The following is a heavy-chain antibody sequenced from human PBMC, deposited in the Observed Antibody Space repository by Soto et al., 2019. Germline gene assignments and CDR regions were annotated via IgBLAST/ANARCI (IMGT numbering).Heavy chain of an antibody. Sequence: QVQLVQSGAEVKKPGSSVKVSCKASGGTFNSHALTWVRQAPGQGLEWMGGIIPIFETSNYARKFQARVTITADESTSTAFMELTSLTSDDTAVYYCARDRGWLQPKGSFDYWGQGTLVTVSS. J-gene: IGHJ4*02. D-gene: IGHD5-12*01. CDR3: ARDRGWLQPKGSFDY. CDR1: GGTFNSHA. V-gene: IGHV1-69*01. CDR2: IIPIFETS.